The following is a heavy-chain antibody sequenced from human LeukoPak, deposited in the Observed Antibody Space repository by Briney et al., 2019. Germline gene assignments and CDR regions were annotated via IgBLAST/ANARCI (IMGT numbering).Heavy chain of an antibody. D-gene: IGHD3-10*01. CDR1: GASISNYY. CDR2: IYYSGST. J-gene: IGHJ4*02. CDR3: ARDQSGGYYFDY. Sequence: PSETLSLTCTVSGASISNYYWSWIRQPAGKGLEWIGYIYYSGSTSYNPSLKSRVTISVDTSKNQFSLKLSSVTAADTAVYHCARDQSGGYYFDYWGQGTLVTVSS. V-gene: IGHV4-59*01.